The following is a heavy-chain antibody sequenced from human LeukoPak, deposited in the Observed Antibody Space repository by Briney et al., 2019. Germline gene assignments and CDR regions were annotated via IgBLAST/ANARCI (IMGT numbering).Heavy chain of an antibody. V-gene: IGHV3-53*05. CDR1: GFTVSSNY. Sequence: GGSLRLSCAASGFTVSSNYMSWVRQAPGKGLEWVSVIYSGGSTYYADSVKGRFTISRDNSKNTLYLQMNSLRAEDTAVYYCAKDEDIVVTTPLDAFDIWGQGTMVTVSS. J-gene: IGHJ3*02. D-gene: IGHD2-2*01. CDR3: AKDEDIVVTTPLDAFDI. CDR2: IYSGGST.